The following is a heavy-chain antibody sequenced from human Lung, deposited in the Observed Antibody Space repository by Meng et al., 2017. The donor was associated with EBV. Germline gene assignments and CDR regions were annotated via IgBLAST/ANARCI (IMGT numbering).Heavy chain of an antibody. CDR2: ISANRGTT. CDR1: GFHFFGYA. Sequence: VQLLESGGGLTQPGGSLRLSCAGSGFHFFGYAMTWVRQTPGKGLQWVSSISANRGTTFYADSVKGRFSISRDNSKNVVYLQMNSLRVEDTAVYFCAKPTGATVETGDYFDAWGRGILVTDSS. CDR3: AKPTGATVETGDYFDA. V-gene: IGHV3-23*01. J-gene: IGHJ5*02. D-gene: IGHD4-23*01.